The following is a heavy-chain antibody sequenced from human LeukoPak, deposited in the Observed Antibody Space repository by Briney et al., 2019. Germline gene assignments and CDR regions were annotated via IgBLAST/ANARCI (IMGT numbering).Heavy chain of an antibody. V-gene: IGHV3-30*04. CDR3: ASKTGTFGYNWFDP. J-gene: IGHJ5*02. Sequence: GRSLRLSCAASGFTFSSYAMHWVRQAPGKGLEWVAVISYDGSNKYYADSVKGRFTISRDNAKNTLYLQMNSLRAEDTAVYYCASKTGTFGYNWFDPWGQGTLVTVSS. D-gene: IGHD1-1*01. CDR2: ISYDGSNK. CDR1: GFTFSSYA.